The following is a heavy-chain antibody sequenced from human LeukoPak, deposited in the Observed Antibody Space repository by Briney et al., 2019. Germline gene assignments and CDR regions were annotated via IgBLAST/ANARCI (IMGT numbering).Heavy chain of an antibody. J-gene: IGHJ4*02. CDR3: AKSSSSWFDY. D-gene: IGHD6-13*01. CDR1: GYTFSHYW. CDR2: ISNGGYPT. Sequence: PGGSLRLSCVASGYTFSHYWMSWVRQTPGKGLEWVASISNGGYPTYYVDSVRGRFTISRDDARNSLFLQMNGLRADDTAVYYCAKSSSSWFDYWGQGTLVTVSS. V-gene: IGHV3-7*03.